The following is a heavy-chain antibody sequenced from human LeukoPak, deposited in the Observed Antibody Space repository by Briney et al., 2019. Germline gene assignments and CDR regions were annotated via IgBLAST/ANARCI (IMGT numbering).Heavy chain of an antibody. Sequence: ASVKVSCKASGYTFTSYGISWVRQAPGQGLEWMGWISAYNGNTNYAQKLQGRVTMTTDTSTSTAYMELRSLRSDDTAVYYCARDVYFIAAAGTFDYWGQGTLVTVSS. CDR1: GYTFTSYG. CDR2: ISAYNGNT. CDR3: ARDVYFIAAAGTFDY. V-gene: IGHV1-18*01. D-gene: IGHD6-13*01. J-gene: IGHJ4*02.